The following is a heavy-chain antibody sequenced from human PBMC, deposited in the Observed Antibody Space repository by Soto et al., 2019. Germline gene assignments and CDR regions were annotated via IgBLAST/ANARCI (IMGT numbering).Heavy chain of an antibody. J-gene: IGHJ6*02. CDR3: ARSPASRYNWNFGYYYGMDV. V-gene: IGHV1-69*13. CDR2: IIPIFGTA. CDR1: GGTFSSYA. D-gene: IGHD1-7*01. Sequence: ASVKVSCKASGGTFSSYAISWVRQAPGQGLEWMGGIIPIFGTANYAQKFQGRVTITADESTSTAYMELSSLGSEDTAVYYCARSPASRYNWNFGYYYGMDVWGQGTTVTVSS.